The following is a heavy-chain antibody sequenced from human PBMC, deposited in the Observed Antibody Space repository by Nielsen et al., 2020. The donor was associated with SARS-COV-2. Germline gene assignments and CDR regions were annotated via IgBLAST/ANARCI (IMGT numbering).Heavy chain of an antibody. J-gene: IGHJ4*02. D-gene: IGHD6-13*01. Sequence: GGSLRLSCAASGFTFSSYAMSWVRQAPGKGLEWVSVIHSDPSNTYYVDSVKSRFTISRDNSKKTLFLQMDSLRVEDTAVYYCAKVRSWRLDAFDSWGQGTLVTVSS. CDR3: AKVRSWRLDAFDS. CDR2: IHSDPSNT. CDR1: GFTFSSYA. V-gene: IGHV3-23*03.